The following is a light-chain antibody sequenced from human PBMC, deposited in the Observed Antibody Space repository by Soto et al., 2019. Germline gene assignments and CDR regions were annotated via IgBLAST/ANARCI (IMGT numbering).Light chain of an antibody. V-gene: IGLV2-14*01. J-gene: IGLJ1*01. CDR1: SSDVGNYNY. CDR3: TSPTPGSLYV. Sequence: QSALTQPDSVSGSPGQSITISCTGTSSDVGNYNYVSWYQQYPGRVTKLLIYMVSNRPSGVSNRFSRSKSGNTASLTISGLQAEDEADYFCTSPTPGSLYVFGTGTKVTVL. CDR2: MVS.